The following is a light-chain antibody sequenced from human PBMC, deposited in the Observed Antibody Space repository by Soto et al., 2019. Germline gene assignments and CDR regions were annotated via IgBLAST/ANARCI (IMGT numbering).Light chain of an antibody. CDR1: QRISTW. V-gene: IGKV1-39*01. CDR2: DAS. Sequence: VAYRVPITCRASQRISTWLAWYQQKPGKAPKLLISDASSLQSGVPSRFSGSGSGTDFTLTISSLQPEDFATYYCQQSYSTPETFGQGTKVDI. CDR3: QQSYSTPET. J-gene: IGKJ1*01.